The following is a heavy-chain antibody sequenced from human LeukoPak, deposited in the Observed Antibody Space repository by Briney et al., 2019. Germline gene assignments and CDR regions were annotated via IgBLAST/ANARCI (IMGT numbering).Heavy chain of an antibody. J-gene: IGHJ4*02. CDR3: ARDGRPPTADY. D-gene: IGHD4-17*01. Sequence: TDTVKDKFTISRDNSKNTLFLQMNSLRAEDTNIYHCARDGRPPTADYWGQGTLVTVSS. V-gene: IGHV3-53*01.